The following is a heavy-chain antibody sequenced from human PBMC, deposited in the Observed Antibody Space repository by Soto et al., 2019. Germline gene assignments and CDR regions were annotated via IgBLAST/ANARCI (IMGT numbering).Heavy chain of an antibody. CDR3: ARSGYKYGPFDY. J-gene: IGHJ4*02. CDR2: ICSGGST. Sequence: GGSLRLSCAASGFTVSSNYMSWVRQAPGKGLEWVSVICSGGSTYYADSVKGRFTISRDNSKNTLYLQMNSLRAEDTAVYYCARSGYKYGPFDYWGQGTMVTVSS. CDR1: GFTVSSNY. V-gene: IGHV3-53*01. D-gene: IGHD5-18*01.